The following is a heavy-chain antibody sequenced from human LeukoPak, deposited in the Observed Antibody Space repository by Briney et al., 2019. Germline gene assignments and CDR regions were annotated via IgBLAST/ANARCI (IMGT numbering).Heavy chain of an antibody. D-gene: IGHD6-13*01. CDR2: VYYSGST. CDR1: GGSISTSSYY. Sequence: PSETLSLTCTVSGGSISTSSYYWGWIRQPPGKGLEWIGTVYYSGSTYYNPSLKSRVTVSVDTSKNQFSLKLNSVTAADTAVYYCAREVLRDSSGWYLIGNGGAFDIWGQGTMVTVSS. V-gene: IGHV4-39*02. J-gene: IGHJ3*02. CDR3: AREVLRDSSGWYLIGNGGAFDI.